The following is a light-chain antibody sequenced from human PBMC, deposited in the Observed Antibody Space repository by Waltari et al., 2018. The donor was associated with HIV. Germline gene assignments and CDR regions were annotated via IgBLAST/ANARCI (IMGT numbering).Light chain of an antibody. CDR3: LLSYSGGPWV. CDR2: DTK. J-gene: IGLJ3*02. CDR1: TGAVTSGHY. Sequence: AVVTQAPSLTVSPGATVTLTCGSRTGAVTSGHYPYWFQQKPGQAPTTVIYDTKNKPSWTPARFSGSLVGDKAALTLSGAQPEDEADYYCLLSYSGGPWVFGGGTKLTVL. V-gene: IGLV7-46*01.